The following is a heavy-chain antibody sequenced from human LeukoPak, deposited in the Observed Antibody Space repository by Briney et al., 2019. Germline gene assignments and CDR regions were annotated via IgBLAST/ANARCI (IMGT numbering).Heavy chain of an antibody. J-gene: IGHJ4*02. D-gene: IGHD5-12*01. V-gene: IGHV4-61*02. CDR2: IHDSGST. CDR3: ARVPYGGYVSG. CDR1: GASISTGSSY. Sequence: PSQTLSLTCTVSGASISTGSSYWSWIRQPAGEGLEWIGRIHDSGSTNYNPSLKSRVTISVDTSKNQFSLKLSSVTAADTAVYYCARVPYGGYVSGWGQGTLVTVSS.